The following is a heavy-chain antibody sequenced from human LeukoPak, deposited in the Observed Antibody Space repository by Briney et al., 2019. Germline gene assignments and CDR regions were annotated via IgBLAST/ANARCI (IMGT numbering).Heavy chain of an antibody. CDR2: INPNSGGT. V-gene: IGHV1-2*02. CDR1: GYTFTGYY. Sequence: ASVKVSCKASGYTFTGYYMHWVRQAPGQGLEWMGWINPNSGGTNYAQKFQGRVTMTRDTSISTAYMELSRLRSDDTAVYYCARHGEDYYESGGNYYFDYWGQGTLVTVSS. CDR3: ARHGEDYYESGGNYYFDY. D-gene: IGHD3-22*01. J-gene: IGHJ4*02.